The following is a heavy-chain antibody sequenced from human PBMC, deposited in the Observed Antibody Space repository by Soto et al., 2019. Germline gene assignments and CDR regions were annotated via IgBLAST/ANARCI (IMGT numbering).Heavy chain of an antibody. CDR3: ANPSSSGPYYYYGMDV. Sequence: GGSLRLSCAASGFTPSRYSMNWVRQAPGKGLEWVSSISSSSSYIYYADSVKGRFTISRDNSKNTLYLQMNSLRAEDTAVYYCANPSSSGPYYYYGMDVWGQGTTVTVSS. CDR2: ISSSSSYI. J-gene: IGHJ6*02. D-gene: IGHD6-6*01. V-gene: IGHV3-21*01. CDR1: GFTPSRYS.